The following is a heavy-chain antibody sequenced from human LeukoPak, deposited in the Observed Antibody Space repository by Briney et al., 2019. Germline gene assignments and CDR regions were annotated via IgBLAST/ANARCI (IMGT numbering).Heavy chain of an antibody. CDR2: IYSGGNT. V-gene: IGHV3-53*01. J-gene: IGHJ4*02. CDR1: GFTVSDSY. D-gene: IGHD1-26*01. Sequence: PGGSLRLSCAVSGFTVSDSYMSWVRQAPGKGLEWVSVIYSGGNTYYADSVKGRFTISRDNSKNTLHLQMNSLRAEDTAVYYCARGGLGLTLDCWGQGTLVTVSS. CDR3: ARGGLGLTLDC.